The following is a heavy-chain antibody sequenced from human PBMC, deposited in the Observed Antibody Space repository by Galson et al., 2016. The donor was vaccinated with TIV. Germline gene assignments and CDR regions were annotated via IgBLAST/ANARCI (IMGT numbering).Heavy chain of an antibody. CDR3: AGGGITMVRGVTIPNFDY. CDR2: TIPIFGTA. Sequence: SVKVSCKASGGTFSSYAISWVRQAPGQGLEWMGGTIPIFGTANYAQKFRARVTITADESTSTAYMELSSLRSEDTAVYYCAGGGITMVRGVTIPNFDYWGQGTLVTVSS. CDR1: GGTFSSYA. D-gene: IGHD3-10*01. V-gene: IGHV1-69*13. J-gene: IGHJ4*02.